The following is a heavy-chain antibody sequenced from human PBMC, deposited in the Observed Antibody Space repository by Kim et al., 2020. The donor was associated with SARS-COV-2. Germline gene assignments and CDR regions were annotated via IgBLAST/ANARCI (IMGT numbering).Heavy chain of an antibody. V-gene: IGHV3-21*01. J-gene: IGHJ4*02. D-gene: IGHD1-1*01. CDR1: GFTFSSYS. CDR2: IISSSSYI. Sequence: GGSLRLSCAASGFTFSSYSMNWVRQAPGKGLEWVSSIISSSSYIYYAGSVKGRFTISRDNAKNSLYLQMNSLRAEDTAVYYCARDDWNDVGYFGYWGKGTLVTVSS. CDR3: ARDDWNDVGYFGY.